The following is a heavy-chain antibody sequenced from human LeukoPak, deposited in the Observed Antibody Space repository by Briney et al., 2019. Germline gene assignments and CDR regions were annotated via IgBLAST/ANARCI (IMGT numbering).Heavy chain of an antibody. V-gene: IGHV4-39*01. CDR2: IYYTGNT. CDR1: GVSISSSNSY. J-gene: IGHJ4*02. D-gene: IGHD1-20*01. Sequence: SETLSLTCSVSGVSISSSNSYWGWIRQPPGKGLEWIGSIYYTGNTYYNASLKSQVSISIDTSKNQFSLRLTSVTAADTAVYYWARGLDNWNVYIFDYWGQGTLLTVSS. CDR3: ARGLDNWNVYIFDY.